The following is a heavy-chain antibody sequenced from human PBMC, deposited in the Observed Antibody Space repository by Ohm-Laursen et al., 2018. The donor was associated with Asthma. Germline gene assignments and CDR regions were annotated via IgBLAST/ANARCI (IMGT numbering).Heavy chain of an antibody. J-gene: IGHJ6*02. Sequence: SLRLSCAASRFTFSSYGMHWVRQAPGKGLEWVAVISYDGSNKYYADSVKGRFTISRDNSKNTLYLQMNSLRAEDTAVYYCARDWGGYGMDVWGQGTTVTVSS. D-gene: IGHD3-16*01. CDR3: ARDWGGYGMDV. CDR1: RFTFSSYG. CDR2: ISYDGSNK. V-gene: IGHV3-30*03.